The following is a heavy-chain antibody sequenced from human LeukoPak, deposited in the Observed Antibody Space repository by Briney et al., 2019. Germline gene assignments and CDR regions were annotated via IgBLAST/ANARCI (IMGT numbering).Heavy chain of an antibody. J-gene: IGHJ6*04. Sequence: GGSLRLSCAASGFTVSSNYMNWVRQAPGKGLEWVSVVDYSGNTYYADSVKGRFTISRHNSNSTLSLQMHSLTAEDTAVYYCARRGPDSSGLRMDVWGKGTTVTVSS. V-gene: IGHV3-53*01. D-gene: IGHD5-18*01. CDR3: ARRGPDSSGLRMDV. CDR2: VDYSGNT. CDR1: GFTVSSNY.